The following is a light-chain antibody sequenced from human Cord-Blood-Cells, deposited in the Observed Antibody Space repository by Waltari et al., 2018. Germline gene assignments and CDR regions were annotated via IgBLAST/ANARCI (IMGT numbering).Light chain of an antibody. CDR3: QQYGSSPRT. J-gene: IGKJ1*01. Sequence: EIVLTQSPGTLSLSPGERATLSCRASQSVSSSYLAWYQQKPGQAPRLLIYGASSRATGIPDRFSGSVSGTDFTLAISRLEPEDFAVYYCQQYGSSPRTFGQGP. CDR2: GAS. CDR1: QSVSSSY. V-gene: IGKV3-20*01.